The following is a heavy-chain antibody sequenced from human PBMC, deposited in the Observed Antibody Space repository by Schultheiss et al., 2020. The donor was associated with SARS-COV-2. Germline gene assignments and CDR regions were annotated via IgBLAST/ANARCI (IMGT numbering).Heavy chain of an antibody. Sequence: GESLKISCAASGFTFSGSAMHWVRQASGKGLEWVGRIRSKANSYATAYAASVKGRFTISRDDSKNTAYLQMNSLKTEDTAVYYCTRGDRLVYANWFDPWGQGTLVTVSS. D-gene: IGHD3-9*01. CDR3: TRGDRLVYANWFDP. J-gene: IGHJ5*02. V-gene: IGHV3-73*01. CDR1: GFTFSGSA. CDR2: IRSKANSYAT.